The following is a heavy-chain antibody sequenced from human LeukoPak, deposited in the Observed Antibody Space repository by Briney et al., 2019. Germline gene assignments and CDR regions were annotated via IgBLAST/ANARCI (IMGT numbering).Heavy chain of an antibody. J-gene: IGHJ4*02. V-gene: IGHV3-9*01. CDR3: ARDQGYSYGAWGY. D-gene: IGHD5-18*01. CDR1: GFTFDDYA. CDR2: ISSNSENR. Sequence: PGGSLRLSCAASGFTFDDYAMHWVRQAPGKGLEWVSGISSNSENRGYAESVKGRFTISRDDAKNSLYLQMNSLRAEDTAVYYCARDQGYSYGAWGYWGQGTLVTVSS.